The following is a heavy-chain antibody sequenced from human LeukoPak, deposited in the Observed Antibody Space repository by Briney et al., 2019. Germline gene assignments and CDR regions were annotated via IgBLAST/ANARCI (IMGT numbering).Heavy chain of an antibody. CDR3: ARGSFCTNADCSWGTLYYFDS. D-gene: IGHD2-8*01. J-gene: IGHJ4*02. V-gene: IGHV1-8*01. CDR2: MNPSSGNT. CDR1: GYTFTSYD. Sequence: ASVKVSCKASGYTFTSYDINWVRQATGQGLEWMGWMNPSSGNTGYAQNFQGRVTMTTDTSTSTAYMELRSLRSDDTAVYSCARGSFCTNADCSWGTLYYFDSWGQGTLVTVSS.